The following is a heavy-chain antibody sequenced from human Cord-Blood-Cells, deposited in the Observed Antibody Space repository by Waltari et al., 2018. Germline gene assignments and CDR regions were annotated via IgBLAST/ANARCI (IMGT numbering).Heavy chain of an antibody. Sequence: QVQLQESGPGLVKPSGTLSLTCAVSGGSISSSNWLSWVRQPPGKGMEWIGEIYQSGIHSYTPPRKSRVTISVAKSKNQFSLKLSSVTAADTAVYYCARVEGSGPEDAFDIWGQGTMVTVSS. D-gene: IGHD3-10*01. CDR3: ARVEGSGPEDAFDI. CDR2: IYQSGIH. CDR1: GGSISSSNW. V-gene: IGHV4-4*02. J-gene: IGHJ3*02.